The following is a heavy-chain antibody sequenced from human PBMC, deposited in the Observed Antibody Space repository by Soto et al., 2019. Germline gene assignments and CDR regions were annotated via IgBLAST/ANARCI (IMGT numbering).Heavy chain of an antibody. CDR2: IKSKNDGGTT. CDR1: GFTFSNAW. J-gene: IGHJ4*02. D-gene: IGHD3-16*02. V-gene: IGHV3-15*07. CDR3: TTLMITFGGVIVDVNY. Sequence: GGSLRFSCAASGFTFSNAWMNWVRQAPGKGLEWVGRIKSKNDGGTTDYAAPVKGSFTISRDDSKNTLYMQMNSLKTEDTAVYYCTTLMITFGGVIVDVNYWGQGTLVTVSS.